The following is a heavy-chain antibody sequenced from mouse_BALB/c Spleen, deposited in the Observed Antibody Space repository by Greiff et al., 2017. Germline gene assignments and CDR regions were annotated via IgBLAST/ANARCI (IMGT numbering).Heavy chain of an antibody. Sequence: EVQLQQSGAELVKPGASVKLSCTASGFNIKDTYMHWVKQRPEQGLEWIGRIDPANGNTKYDPKFQGKATITADTSSNTAYLQLSSLTSEDTAVYYCARSVVATRVWYFEVWGAGTTVTVSS. CDR1: GFNIKDTY. CDR2: IDPANGNT. D-gene: IGHD1-1*01. V-gene: IGHV14-3*02. CDR3: ARSVVATRVWYFEV. J-gene: IGHJ1*01.